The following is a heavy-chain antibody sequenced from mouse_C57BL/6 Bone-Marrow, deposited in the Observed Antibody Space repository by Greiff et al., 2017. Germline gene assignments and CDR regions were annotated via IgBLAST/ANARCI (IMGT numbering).Heavy chain of an antibody. CDR2: IYPGSGSP. J-gene: IGHJ1*03. CDR3: ARPYYSNYWYFDV. CDR1: GYTFTSYW. Sequence: QVQLQQPGAELVKPGASVKMSCKASGYTFTSYWITWVKQRPGQGLEWIGGIYPGSGSPNYNEKFKSKATLTLDTSSSTAYMQLSSLTSEDSAVYYCARPYYSNYWYFDVWGTGTTVTVSS. D-gene: IGHD2-5*01. V-gene: IGHV1-55*01.